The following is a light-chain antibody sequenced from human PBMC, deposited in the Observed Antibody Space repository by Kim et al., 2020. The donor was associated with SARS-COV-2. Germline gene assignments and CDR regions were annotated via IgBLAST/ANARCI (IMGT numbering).Light chain of an antibody. Sequence: QSALTQPASVSRSPGQSITISCTGTSSDVGGYNYVSWYQQHPGKAPKLMIYDVSNRPSGVSNRFSGSKSGNTASLTISGLQAEDEADYYCSSYISSSTYVFGTGTKVTVL. CDR3: SSYISSSTYV. CDR1: SSDVGGYNY. J-gene: IGLJ1*01. V-gene: IGLV2-14*03. CDR2: DVS.